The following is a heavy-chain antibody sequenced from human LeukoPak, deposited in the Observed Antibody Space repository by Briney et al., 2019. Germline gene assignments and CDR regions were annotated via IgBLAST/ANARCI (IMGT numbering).Heavy chain of an antibody. CDR3: AREVGGDCEVDY. J-gene: IGHJ4*02. Sequence: ASEKVSCKASVYTFTGYYMHWVRQTPGQGREWVGWINPNSGGTNYAQKFQGRVTMPRATSISTGDMGLSRLRSDDTAVYYCAREVGGDCEVDYWGQGTLVTLSS. CDR1: VYTFTGYY. D-gene: IGHD2-21*01. CDR2: INPNSGGT. V-gene: IGHV1-2*02.